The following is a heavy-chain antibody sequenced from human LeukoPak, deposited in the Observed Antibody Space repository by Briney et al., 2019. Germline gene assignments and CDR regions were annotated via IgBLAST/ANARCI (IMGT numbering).Heavy chain of an antibody. V-gene: IGHV3-30*03. CDR2: ISYDGSNK. Sequence: PGRSLRLSCAASGFTFSSYGMHWVRQAAGKGLEWVAVISYDGSNKYYADSVKGRFTISRDNSKNTLYLQMNSLRAEDTAVYYCARIKSGIDYWGQGTLVTVSS. CDR1: GFTFSSYG. CDR3: ARIKSGIDY. J-gene: IGHJ4*02. D-gene: IGHD6-25*01.